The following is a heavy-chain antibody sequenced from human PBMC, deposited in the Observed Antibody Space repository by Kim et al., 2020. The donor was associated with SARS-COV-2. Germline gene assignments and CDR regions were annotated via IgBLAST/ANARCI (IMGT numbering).Heavy chain of an antibody. V-gene: IGHV1-18*01. CDR3: ARGSETRKGYGYPYYYDSSGYSSPFDY. Sequence: ASVKVSCKASGYTFTSYGISWVRQAPGQGPEWMGWISAYNGNTNYAQKLQGRVTMTTDTSTSTAYMELRSLRSDDTAVYYCARGSETRKGYGYPYYYDSSGYSSPFDYWGQGTLVTVSS. CDR2: ISAYNGNT. J-gene: IGHJ4*02. D-gene: IGHD3-22*01. CDR1: GYTFTSYG.